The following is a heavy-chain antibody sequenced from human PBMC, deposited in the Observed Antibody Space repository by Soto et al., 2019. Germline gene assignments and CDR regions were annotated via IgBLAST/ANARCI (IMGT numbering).Heavy chain of an antibody. CDR2: IIPIFGTA. D-gene: IGHD3-22*01. CDR1: GGTFGSYA. Sequence: SVKVSCKASGGTFGSYAISWVRQAPGQGLEWMGGIIPIFGTANYAQKFQGRVTITADESTSTAYMELSSLRSEDTAVYYCASDNYYDSSGYSLHDYWGQGTLVTVSS. V-gene: IGHV1-69*13. J-gene: IGHJ4*02. CDR3: ASDNYYDSSGYSLHDY.